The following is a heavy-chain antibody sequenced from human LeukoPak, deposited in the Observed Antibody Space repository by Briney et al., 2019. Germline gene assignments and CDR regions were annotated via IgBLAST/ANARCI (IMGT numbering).Heavy chain of an antibody. CDR3: ARDKSGYSGYGMYYFDH. J-gene: IGHJ4*02. CDR1: GYTFTGYY. CDR2: INPNSGGT. D-gene: IGHD5-12*01. V-gene: IGHV1-2*04. Sequence: ASVKVSCKASGYTFTGYYMHWVRQAPGQGLEWMGWINPNSGGTNYAQKFQGWVTMTRDTSISTAYMELSRLRSDDTAVYYCARDKSGYSGYGMYYFDHWGQGTLVTVSS.